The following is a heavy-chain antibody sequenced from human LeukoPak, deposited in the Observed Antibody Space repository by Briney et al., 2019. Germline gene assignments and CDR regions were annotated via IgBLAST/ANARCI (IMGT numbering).Heavy chain of an antibody. CDR3: ARDSHYYGSGSRYYFDY. Sequence: VASVKVSCKASGYTFTSYGMSWVRQAPGQGLEWMGWISAYNGNTNYAQKLQGRVTMTTDTSTSTAYMELRSLRSDDTAVYYCARDSHYYGSGSRYYFDYWGQGTLVTVSS. D-gene: IGHD3-10*01. V-gene: IGHV1-18*01. J-gene: IGHJ4*02. CDR2: ISAYNGNT. CDR1: GYTFTSYG.